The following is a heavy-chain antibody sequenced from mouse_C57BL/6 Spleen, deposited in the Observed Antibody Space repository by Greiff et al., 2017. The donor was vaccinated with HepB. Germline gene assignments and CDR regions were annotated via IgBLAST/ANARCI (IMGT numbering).Heavy chain of an antibody. Sequence: QVHVKQPGAELVKPGASVKLSCKASGYTFTSYWMHWVKQRPGQGLEWIGMIHPNSGSTNYNEKFKSKATLTVDKSSSTAYIQLSSLTSEDSAVYYCARFHYYGSSYDYWGQGTTLTVSS. CDR2: IHPNSGST. V-gene: IGHV1-64*01. CDR3: ARFHYYGSSYDY. J-gene: IGHJ2*01. D-gene: IGHD1-1*01. CDR1: GYTFTSYW.